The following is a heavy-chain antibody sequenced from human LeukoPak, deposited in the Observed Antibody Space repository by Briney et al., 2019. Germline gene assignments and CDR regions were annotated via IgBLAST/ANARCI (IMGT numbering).Heavy chain of an antibody. Sequence: ASVKVSCKVSGYTLTELSMHWVRQAPGKGLEWMGGFDPEDGETIYAQKFQGRVTMTEDTSTDTAYMELSSLRSEDTAVYYCARTLRYYDFWSGYYKGDNWFDPWGQGTLVTVSS. CDR3: ARTLRYYDFWSGYYKGDNWFDP. CDR1: GYTLTELS. V-gene: IGHV1-24*01. J-gene: IGHJ5*02. D-gene: IGHD3-3*01. CDR2: FDPEDGET.